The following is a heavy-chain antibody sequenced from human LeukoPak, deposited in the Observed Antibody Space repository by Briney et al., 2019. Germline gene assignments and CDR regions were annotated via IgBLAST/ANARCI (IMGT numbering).Heavy chain of an antibody. J-gene: IGHJ4*02. CDR3: TTKRRTD. V-gene: IGHV3-15*01. Sequence: GGSLRLSCAASGFTFSNAWMSWVRQAPGKGLEWVGRIKSKTDGRTTDYAAPVKGRFTISRDDSKNTLYLQMNSLKTEDTAVYYCTTKRRTDWGQGTLVTVSS. CDR1: GFTFSNAW. CDR2: IKSKTDGRTT.